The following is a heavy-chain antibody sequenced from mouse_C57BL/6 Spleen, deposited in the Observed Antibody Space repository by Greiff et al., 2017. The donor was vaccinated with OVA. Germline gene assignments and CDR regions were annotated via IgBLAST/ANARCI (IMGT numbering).Heavy chain of an antibody. CDR3: ARLGIYYYGIY. V-gene: IGHV1-22*01. Sequence: DVQLQESGPELVKPGASVKMSCKASGYTFTDYNMHWVKQSHGKSLEWIGYINPNNGGTSYNQKFKGKATLTVNKSSSTAYMELRSLTSEDSAVYYCARLGIYYYGIYWGQGTTLTVSS. D-gene: IGHD1-1*01. CDR2: INPNNGGT. J-gene: IGHJ2*01. CDR1: GYTFTDYN.